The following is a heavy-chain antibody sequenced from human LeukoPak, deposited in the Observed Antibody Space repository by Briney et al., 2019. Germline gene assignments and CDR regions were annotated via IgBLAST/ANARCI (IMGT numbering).Heavy chain of an antibody. CDR2: IYNSGRT. Sequence: SETLSLTCAVSGGSISSYYWTWIRQPAGKGLEWIGRIYNSGRTNYNPSLKSRVTMSVDTSKNQFSLKLSSVTAADTAVYYCARGLALYYDSSGYGNNWFDPWGQGTLVTVSS. J-gene: IGHJ5*02. D-gene: IGHD3-22*01. CDR3: ARGLALYYDSSGYGNNWFDP. V-gene: IGHV4-4*07. CDR1: GGSISSYY.